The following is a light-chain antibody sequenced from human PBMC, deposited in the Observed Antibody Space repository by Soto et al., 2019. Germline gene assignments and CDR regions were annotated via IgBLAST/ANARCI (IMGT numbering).Light chain of an antibody. CDR1: SSDVGAYNY. V-gene: IGLV2-14*01. J-gene: IGLJ1*01. CDR3: GSYTTSSNYV. Sequence: SALTQPGSVCGSPGQSITISCTGTSSDVGAYNYVSWYQQHPGKAPKLMIYDVSHRPSGVSHRFSGSKSGNTASLTISGLQAEDEADYYCGSYTTSSNYVFGTGTKVTVL. CDR2: DVS.